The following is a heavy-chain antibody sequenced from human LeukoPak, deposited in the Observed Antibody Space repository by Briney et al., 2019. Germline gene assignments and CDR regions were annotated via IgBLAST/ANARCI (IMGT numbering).Heavy chain of an antibody. J-gene: IGHJ4*02. CDR1: GGTFRSFA. CDR3: AESKAVAGYFDY. Sequence: ASVKVSCKASGGTFRSFAISWVRQAPGQGLEWMGGIIPIFGTANYAQKFQGRVTITADESTSTAYMELSSLRSEDTAVYYCAESKAVAGYFDYWGQGTLVTVSS. V-gene: IGHV1-69*13. CDR2: IIPIFGTA. D-gene: IGHD6-19*01.